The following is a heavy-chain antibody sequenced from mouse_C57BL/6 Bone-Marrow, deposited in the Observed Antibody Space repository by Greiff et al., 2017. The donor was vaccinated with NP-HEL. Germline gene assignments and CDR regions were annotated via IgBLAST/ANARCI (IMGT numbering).Heavy chain of an antibody. V-gene: IGHV1-55*01. J-gene: IGHJ1*03. Sequence: QVQLQQPGAELVKPGASVKMSCKASGYTFTSYWITWVKQRPGQGLEWIGDIYPGSGSTNYNEKFKSKATLTVDTSSSSAYMQLSSLTSEDSAVYYCARNWDWYFDVWGTGTTVTVSS. CDR3: ARNWDWYFDV. D-gene: IGHD4-1*01. CDR2: IYPGSGST. CDR1: GYTFTSYW.